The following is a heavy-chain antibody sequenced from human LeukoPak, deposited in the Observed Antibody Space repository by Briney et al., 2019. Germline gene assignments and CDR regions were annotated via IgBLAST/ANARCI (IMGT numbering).Heavy chain of an antibody. J-gene: IGHJ4*02. CDR3: AREGSLYGYHSFDS. V-gene: IGHV3-23*01. D-gene: IGHD5-18*01. Sequence: GGSLRLSCAASGFTFSSYAMSWVRQAPGKGLEWVSAISGSGGSTYYADSVKGRFTISRDDSTDRLYLQMNSLETEDTAVYFCAREGSLYGYHSFDSWGQGTLVTVSS. CDR2: ISGSGGST. CDR1: GFTFSSYA.